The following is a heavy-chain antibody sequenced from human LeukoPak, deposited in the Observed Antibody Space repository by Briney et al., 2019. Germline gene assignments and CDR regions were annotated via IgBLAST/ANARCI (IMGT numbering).Heavy chain of an antibody. CDR1: GGSFSGYY. CDR3: AVGAYQLLSYYFDY. CDR2: INHSGST. Sequence: SETLSLTCAVYGGSFSGYYWSWIRQPPGKGLEWIGEINHSGSTYYNPSLKSRVTISVDTSKNQFSLKLSSVTAADTAVYYCAVGAYQLLSYYFDYWGQGTLVTVSS. D-gene: IGHD2-2*01. J-gene: IGHJ4*02. V-gene: IGHV4-34*09.